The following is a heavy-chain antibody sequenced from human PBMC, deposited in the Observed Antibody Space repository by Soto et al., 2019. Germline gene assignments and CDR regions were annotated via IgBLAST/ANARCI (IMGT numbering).Heavy chain of an antibody. D-gene: IGHD3-9*01. Sequence: PSETLSLTCTVSGGSVSSGSYYWSWIRQPPGKGLEWIVYIYYSGSTNYNPSLKSRVTISVDTSKNQFSLKLSSVTAADTAVYYCARDRYDILTGYYLGYFDYWGQGTLVTVSS. CDR3: ARDRYDILTGYYLGYFDY. CDR1: GGSVSSGSYY. V-gene: IGHV4-61*01. CDR2: IYYSGST. J-gene: IGHJ4*02.